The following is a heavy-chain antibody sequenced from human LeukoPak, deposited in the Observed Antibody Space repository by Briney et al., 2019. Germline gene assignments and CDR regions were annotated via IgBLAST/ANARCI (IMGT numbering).Heavy chain of an antibody. CDR3: AKDLISMVRGSPMDV. J-gene: IGHJ6*02. CDR1: GFTFSNYA. Sequence: GGSLRLSCAASGFTFSNYAMHWVRQAPGKGLEWVALITYDGYYKYYADSVKGRFTISRDNSKNMYLQMNSLRAEDTAVYYCAKDLISMVRGSPMDVWGQGTTVTVSS. D-gene: IGHD3-10*01. V-gene: IGHV3-30*18. CDR2: ITYDGYYK.